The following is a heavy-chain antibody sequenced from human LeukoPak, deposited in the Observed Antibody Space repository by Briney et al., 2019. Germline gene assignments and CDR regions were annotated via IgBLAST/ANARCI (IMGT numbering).Heavy chain of an antibody. CDR3: AKDRLRVGSY. D-gene: IGHD5-12*01. Sequence: GGSLRLSCAASGFTFSSYAMHWVRQAPGKGLEWVAVISYDGSNKYYADSVKGRFTISRDNSKNTLYLQMNSLRAEDTAVYYCAKDRLRVGSYWGQGTLVTVSS. J-gene: IGHJ4*02. CDR1: GFTFSSYA. CDR2: ISYDGSNK. V-gene: IGHV3-30-3*01.